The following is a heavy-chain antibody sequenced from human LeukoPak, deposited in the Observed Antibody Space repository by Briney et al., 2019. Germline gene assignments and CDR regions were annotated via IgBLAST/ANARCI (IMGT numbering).Heavy chain of an antibody. Sequence: GGSLRLSCAASGFTFSSYEMNWVRQAPGKGLEWVSYISSSGSTIYYADSVKGRFTISRDNAKNSLYLQMNSLRAEDTAVYYCARQSGWDAFDIWGQGTMVTVSS. CDR1: GFTFSSYE. CDR3: ARQSGWDAFDI. J-gene: IGHJ3*02. D-gene: IGHD6-19*01. V-gene: IGHV3-48*03. CDR2: ISSSGSTI.